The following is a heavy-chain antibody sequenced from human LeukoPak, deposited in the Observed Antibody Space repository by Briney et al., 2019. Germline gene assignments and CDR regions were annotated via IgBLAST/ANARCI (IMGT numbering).Heavy chain of an antibody. V-gene: IGHV3-7*04. CDR1: RFSFSDHW. Sequence: GGSLRLSCAASRFSFSDHWMNWVRQAPGKGLEWVANIKQDGSDKYYVDSVKGRFTISRENAKSSLYLQMDSLRAEDTGVYYCARAGIEGISQHMDVSGKGTTVTVFS. CDR3: ARAGIEGISQHMDV. J-gene: IGHJ6*03. D-gene: IGHD2/OR15-2a*01. CDR2: IKQDGSDK.